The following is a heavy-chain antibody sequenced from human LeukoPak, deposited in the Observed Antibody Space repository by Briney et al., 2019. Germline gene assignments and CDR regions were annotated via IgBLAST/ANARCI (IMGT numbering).Heavy chain of an antibody. V-gene: IGHV3-23*01. J-gene: IGHJ5*02. Sequence: GGSLRLSCAASGFTFSSYEMNWVRQAPGKGLEWVSTISPSGRNTYYADSVKGRFTISRDNSKNTLWLQMNTLRAEDTAVYHCSAQPEEVAGGMNSWGQGTLVTVSS. CDR2: ISPSGRNT. CDR3: SAQPEEVAGGMNS. D-gene: IGHD6-19*01. CDR1: GFTFSSYE.